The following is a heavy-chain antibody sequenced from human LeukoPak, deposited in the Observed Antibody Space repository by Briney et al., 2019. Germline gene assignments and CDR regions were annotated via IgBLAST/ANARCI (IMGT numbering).Heavy chain of an antibody. V-gene: IGHV3-11*01. Sequence: GGPLRLSCASSGFTFSDYYMSWIRQAPGKGREGVSYISSSGSTIYYADSVKGRFTISRDNAKNSLYLQMNSLRADDPAVYYCARSNCGGDCFKPFDYWGQGTLVTVSS. CDR2: ISSSGSTI. J-gene: IGHJ4*02. D-gene: IGHD2-21*02. CDR3: ARSNCGGDCFKPFDY. CDR1: GFTFSDYY.